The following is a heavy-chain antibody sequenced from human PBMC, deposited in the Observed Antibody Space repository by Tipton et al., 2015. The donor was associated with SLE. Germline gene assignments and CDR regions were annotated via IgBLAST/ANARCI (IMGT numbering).Heavy chain of an antibody. CDR1: GGSISSSSYY. CDR3: ARWAGPTVNFDY. Sequence: TLSLTCTVSGGSISSSSYYWGWIRQPPGKGLEWIGSIYYSGSTYYNPSLKSRVTISVDTSKNQFSLKLSPVTAADTAVYYCARWAGPTVNFDYWGQGTLVTVSS. V-gene: IGHV4-39*07. D-gene: IGHD4-11*01. CDR2: IYYSGST. J-gene: IGHJ4*02.